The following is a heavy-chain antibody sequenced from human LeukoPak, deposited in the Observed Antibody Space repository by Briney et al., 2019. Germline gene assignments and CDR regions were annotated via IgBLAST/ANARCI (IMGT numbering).Heavy chain of an antibody. J-gene: IGHJ5*02. V-gene: IGHV3-23*01. CDR1: GFTFSSYA. Sequence: GGSLRLSCAASGFTFSSYAMSWVRQAPGKGLEWVSAISGSGGSTYYADSVKGRFTISRDNSKNTLYLQMNSLRAEDTAVYYCAKDSRRYCTSTSCYLVHWGQGALVTVSS. CDR2: ISGSGGST. CDR3: AKDSRRYCTSTSCYLVH. D-gene: IGHD2-2*01.